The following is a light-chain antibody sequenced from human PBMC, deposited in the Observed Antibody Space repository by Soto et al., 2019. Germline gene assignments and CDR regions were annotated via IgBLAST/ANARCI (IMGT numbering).Light chain of an antibody. CDR1: QGVGDW. CDR2: GSS. Sequence: LQMSHSPSSVSASVGASVTITXXGGQGVGDWVAWYQQKPGEAPKLLIYGSSSLLSGVPSRFSGTRSGTDFTLTISSLQPEDFATYYCQQANSYPWTFGQGTKV. V-gene: IGKV1-12*01. J-gene: IGKJ1*01. CDR3: QQANSYPWT.